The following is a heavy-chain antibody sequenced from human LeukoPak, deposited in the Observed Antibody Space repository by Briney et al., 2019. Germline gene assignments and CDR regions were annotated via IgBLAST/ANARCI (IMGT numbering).Heavy chain of an antibody. CDR1: GYTFSSYY. D-gene: IGHD3-3*01. J-gene: IGHJ4*02. V-gene: IGHV1-46*01. Sequence: ASVKVSCKASGYTFSSYYIYWVRQAPGQGLEWMGIINPSGGSTTYAQKLQGRVTMTTDTSTSAAYMELRSLRSDDTAVYYCGRVSFTIFGVVTPPDYWGQGTLVTVSS. CDR3: GRVSFTIFGVVTPPDY. CDR2: INPSGGST.